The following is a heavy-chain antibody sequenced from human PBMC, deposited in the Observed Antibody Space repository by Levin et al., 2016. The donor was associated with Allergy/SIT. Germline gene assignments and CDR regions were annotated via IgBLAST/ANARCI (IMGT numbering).Heavy chain of an antibody. CDR3: VRDHLDVLTGSSSFDC. CDR2: IDTDGTGT. CDR1: GFTFSANW. J-gene: IGHJ4*02. V-gene: IGHV3-74*03. Sequence: GGSLRLSCAASGFTFSANWMHWVRQTPGKGLVWVSRIDTDGTGTTYADSVKGRFTISRDNAKNAVYLQMNSLRAEDTAVYYCVRDHLDVLTGSSSFDCWGQGTLVTVSS. D-gene: IGHD3-9*01.